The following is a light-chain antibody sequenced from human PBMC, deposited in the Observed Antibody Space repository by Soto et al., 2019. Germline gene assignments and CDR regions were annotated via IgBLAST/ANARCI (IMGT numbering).Light chain of an antibody. CDR2: DAS. Sequence: EIVMTQSPATLSVSPGERATLSCRASQSVSSYLAWYQQKPGKAPRLLLYDASNRATGIPARFSGSGSGTDFTLTISSLEPEDFAVYYCQQRSNWPRTFGQGTKVDI. J-gene: IGKJ1*01. V-gene: IGKV3-11*01. CDR1: QSVSSY. CDR3: QQRSNWPRT.